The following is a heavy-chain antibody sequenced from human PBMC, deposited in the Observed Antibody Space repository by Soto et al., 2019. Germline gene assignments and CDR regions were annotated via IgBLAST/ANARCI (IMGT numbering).Heavy chain of an antibody. CDR1: GFTFSSYS. CDR3: ARDGYYDFWSGSRYYYYGMDV. V-gene: IGHV3-48*02. CDR2: ISSSSSII. Sequence: EVQLVESGGGLVQPGGSLRLSCAASGFTFSSYSMNWVRQAPGKGLEWVSYISSSSSIIYYADSVKGRFTISRDNAKNSLYLQMNSLRDEDTAVYYCARDGYYDFWSGSRYYYYGMDVWGQGTTVTVSS. D-gene: IGHD3-3*01. J-gene: IGHJ6*02.